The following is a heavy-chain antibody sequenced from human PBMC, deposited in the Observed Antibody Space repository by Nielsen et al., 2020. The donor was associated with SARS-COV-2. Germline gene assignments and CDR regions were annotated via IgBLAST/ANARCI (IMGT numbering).Heavy chain of an antibody. CDR1: GFTFSSYG. J-gene: IGHJ4*02. V-gene: IGHV3-30*18. D-gene: IGHD1-26*01. CDR2: ISYDGSNK. Sequence: GESLKISCAASGFTFSSYGMHWVRQAPGKGLEWVAVISYDGSNKYYADSVKGRFTISRDNSKNTLYLQMNSLRAEDTAVYYCAKDVFGAHGPLSGSNSGCFDYWGQGTLVTVSS. CDR3: AKDVFGAHGPLSGSNSGCFDY.